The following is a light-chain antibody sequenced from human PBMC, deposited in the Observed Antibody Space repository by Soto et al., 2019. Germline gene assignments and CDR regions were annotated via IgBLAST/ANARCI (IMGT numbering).Light chain of an antibody. CDR1: QSISSW. CDR3: QHYNSYSEA. V-gene: IGKV1-5*01. Sequence: DIQMTQSVSALSASVGDRVTITFRASQSISSWLAWYQQKPGKAPKLLIYDASSLESGVPSRFSGSGSGTEFTLTISSLQPDDFATYYCQHYNSYSEAFGQGTKVDIK. J-gene: IGKJ1*01. CDR2: DAS.